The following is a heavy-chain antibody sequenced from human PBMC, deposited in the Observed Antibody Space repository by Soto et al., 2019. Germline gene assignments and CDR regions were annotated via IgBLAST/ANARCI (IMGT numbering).Heavy chain of an antibody. D-gene: IGHD3-3*01. CDR2: ISSSSGTI. J-gene: IGHJ4*02. Sequence: EVQLVESGGGLVQPGGSLRLSCAASGFTFSTYNMNWVRQAPGKGLEWVSYISSSSGTIYYADSVKGRFSISRDNAKNSLYLQMNSLRDEDTAIYDCARGLTDFDYWGQGTLVTVSS. CDR1: GFTFSTYN. CDR3: ARGLTDFDY. V-gene: IGHV3-48*02.